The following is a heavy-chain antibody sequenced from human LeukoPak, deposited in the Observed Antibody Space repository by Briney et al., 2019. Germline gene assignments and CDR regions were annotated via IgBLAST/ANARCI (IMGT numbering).Heavy chain of an antibody. D-gene: IGHD6-13*01. CDR2: ISSSGSTI. CDR3: ARQPGYSSSWYSLREDYYYYYGMDV. CDR1: GFTFSDYY. V-gene: IGHV3-11*01. Sequence: GGSLRLSCAASGFTFSDYYMSWIRQAPGKGLEWVSYISSSGSTIYYADSVKGRFTISRDNAKNSLYLQMNSLRAEDTAVYYCARQPGYSSSWYSLREDYYYYYGMDVWGQGTTVTVSS. J-gene: IGHJ6*02.